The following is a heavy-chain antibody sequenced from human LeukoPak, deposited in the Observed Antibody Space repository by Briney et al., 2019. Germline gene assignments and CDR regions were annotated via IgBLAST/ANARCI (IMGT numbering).Heavy chain of an antibody. V-gene: IGHV3-49*03. D-gene: IGHD3-22*01. CDR2: IRNKAYGGTT. J-gene: IGHJ4*02. CDR3: TRPHYYDSSGYPPDF. Sequence: GGSLRLPCTTSGFTFGDYAITWFRQAPGKGLEWVGFIRNKAYGGTTELAASVKGRFTISRDDSKSIAYLQMNSLKTEDTAVYYCTRPHYYDSSGYPPDFWGQGTLVTVSS. CDR1: GFTFGDYA.